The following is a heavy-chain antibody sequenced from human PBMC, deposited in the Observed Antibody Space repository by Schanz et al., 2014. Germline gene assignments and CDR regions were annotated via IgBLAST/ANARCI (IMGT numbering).Heavy chain of an antibody. V-gene: IGHV3-30*03. D-gene: IGHD2-21*02. J-gene: IGHJ6*03. Sequence: QVQLVESGGGVVQPGRSLRLSCAASGFTFSSYGMHWVRQSPGKGLEWVALISYDGSNKYYADSVKGRFTISRDNAKNSLYLQMNSLRAEDTAVYYCARPSDSSWYMDVWANGTTVAVS. CDR3: ARPSDSSWYMDV. CDR2: ISYDGSNK. CDR1: GFTFSSYG.